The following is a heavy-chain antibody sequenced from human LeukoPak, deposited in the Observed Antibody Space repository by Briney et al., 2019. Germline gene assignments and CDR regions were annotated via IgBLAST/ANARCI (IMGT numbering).Heavy chain of an antibody. Sequence: GGSLRLSCAASGFTFSSYWMSWVRQAPGKGLEWVANIKQDGSEKYYVDSVKGRFTISRDNAKNSLYLQMNSLRAEDTAVYYCARDRYSNHFNYYYYMDVWGKGTTVTISS. V-gene: IGHV3-7*01. J-gene: IGHJ6*03. CDR3: ARDRYSNHFNYYYYMDV. CDR2: IKQDGSEK. D-gene: IGHD4-11*01. CDR1: GFTFSSYW.